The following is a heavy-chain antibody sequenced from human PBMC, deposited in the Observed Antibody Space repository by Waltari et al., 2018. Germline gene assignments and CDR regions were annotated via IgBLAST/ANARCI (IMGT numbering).Heavy chain of an antibody. D-gene: IGHD6-13*01. CDR1: GGSFRVYY. J-gene: IGHJ4*02. CDR3: ARKGYTSSWYNY. Sequence: QVQLQQWGAGLLKTSETLSLTCAVYGGSFRVYYGSWIRPPPGKGLEWIGEINYTGSTTYKPSLKSRVTISVDTSKNRFSLKLSSVTAADTAVYFCARKGYTSSWYNYWGQGTLVTVSS. CDR2: INYTGST. V-gene: IGHV4-34*01.